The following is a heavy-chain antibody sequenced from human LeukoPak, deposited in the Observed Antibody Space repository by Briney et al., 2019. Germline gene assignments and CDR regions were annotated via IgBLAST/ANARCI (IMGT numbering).Heavy chain of an antibody. CDR1: GGSVSSGSYY. V-gene: IGHV4-61*01. J-gene: IGHJ4*02. Sequence: SETLSLTCTVSGGSVSSGSYYWSWIRQPPGKGLEWIGYTYYSGSTNYNPSLKSRVTISVDTSKNQFSLKLSSVTAADTAVYYCARGGGGDFWSGYYSYSDYWGQGTLVTVSS. CDR3: ARGGGGDFWSGYYSYSDY. CDR2: TYYSGST. D-gene: IGHD3-3*01.